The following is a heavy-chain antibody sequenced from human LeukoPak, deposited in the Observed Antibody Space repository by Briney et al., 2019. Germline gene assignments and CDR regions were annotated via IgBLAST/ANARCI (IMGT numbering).Heavy chain of an antibody. CDR3: AKVYSARTYAFDM. CDR1: GFSVSSYD. CDR2: VYRRGDT. V-gene: IGHV3-53*01. J-gene: IGHJ3*02. Sequence: GGSLRLSCAASGFSVSSYDLNWVRQAPGKGLEWVSVVYRRGDTDYADSVKGRFSVSRDSYGNTLYLQMNSLRGEDTAVYYCAKVYSARTYAFDMWGQGTVVSVSA. D-gene: IGHD6-6*01.